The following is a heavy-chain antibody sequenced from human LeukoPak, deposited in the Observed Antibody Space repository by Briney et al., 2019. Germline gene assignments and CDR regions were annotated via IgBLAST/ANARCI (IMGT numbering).Heavy chain of an antibody. D-gene: IGHD2-2*01. CDR1: GGSISRYY. Sequence: SETLSLTCAVSGGSISRYYWSWIRQAAGRGLEWIGHIYTSGSTNYNPSLRSRVTMSIGMSENQFSLRLNSVTAADTAIYYCTRVRYQGFDPWGQGTLVTVSS. CDR3: TRVRYQGFDP. CDR2: IYTSGST. V-gene: IGHV4-4*07. J-gene: IGHJ5*02.